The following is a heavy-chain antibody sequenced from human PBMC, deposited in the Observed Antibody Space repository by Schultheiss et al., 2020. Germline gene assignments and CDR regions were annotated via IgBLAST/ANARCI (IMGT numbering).Heavy chain of an antibody. Sequence: ETLSLTCAVYGGSFSGYYWSWIRQPPGKGLEWIGEINHSGSTNYNPSIKSRVTISVDTSKNQFSLKLSSVTAADTAVYYCARGHRRYSYGYWGQGTLVTVSS. V-gene: IGHV4-34*01. J-gene: IGHJ4*02. CDR1: GGSFSGYY. D-gene: IGHD5-18*01. CDR3: ARGHRRYSYGY. CDR2: INHSGST.